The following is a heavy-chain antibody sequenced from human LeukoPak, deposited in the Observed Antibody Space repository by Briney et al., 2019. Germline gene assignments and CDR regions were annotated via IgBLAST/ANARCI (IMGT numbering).Heavy chain of an antibody. CDR2: IYDSGST. J-gene: IGHJ4*02. CDR3: ARSFYDYVWGSFDY. Sequence: SETLSLTCTVSGGSIRSSYYYWGWIRQPPGKGLEWIGSIYDSGSTYYNPSLKSRVTISVDTSKNQFSLKLSSVTAADTAVYYCARSFYDYVWGSFDYWGQGTLVTVSS. CDR1: GGSIRSSYYY. V-gene: IGHV4-39*07. D-gene: IGHD3-16*01.